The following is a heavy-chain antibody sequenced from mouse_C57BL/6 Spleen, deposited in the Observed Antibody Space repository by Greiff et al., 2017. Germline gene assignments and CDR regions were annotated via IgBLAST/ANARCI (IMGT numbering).Heavy chain of an antibody. CDR3: ARYGYDGDAMDY. V-gene: IGHV1-55*01. CDR2: IYPGSGST. Sequence: VQLQQPGAELVKPGASVKMSCTASGYTFTSYWITWVKQRPGQGLEWIGDIYPGSGSTNYNEKFKSKATLTVDTSSSTAYMQLSSLTSEDSAVYYCARYGYDGDAMDYWGQGTSVTVSS. D-gene: IGHD2-2*01. CDR1: GYTFTSYW. J-gene: IGHJ4*01.